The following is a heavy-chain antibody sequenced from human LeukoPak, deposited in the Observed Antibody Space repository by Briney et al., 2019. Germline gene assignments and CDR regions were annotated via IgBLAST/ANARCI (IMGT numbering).Heavy chain of an antibody. CDR3: AKELYGNPSGY. J-gene: IGHJ4*02. CDR2: ISASGSAT. V-gene: IGHV3-23*01. Sequence: GGSLRLSCAASGFIFSNYGMNWVRQAPGKGLEWVAAISASGSATSYADSVRGRFTISRDNSKSTTYLQMNSLRAEDTAVFYCAKELYGNPSGYWGQGTRVTVSS. D-gene: IGHD2-8*01. CDR1: GFIFSNYG.